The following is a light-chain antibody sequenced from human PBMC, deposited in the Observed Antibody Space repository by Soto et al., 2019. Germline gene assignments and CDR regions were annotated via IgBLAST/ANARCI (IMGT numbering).Light chain of an antibody. V-gene: IGKV3-20*01. Sequence: EIVLTQSPGTLSLSPGERATLSCRASQSVSSSYLAWYQQKPGQAPRLLIYGASSRATGIPDRFSGSGSGTHSTLTISRPEPEDLSLYYCQQYGSAPPITFGPGTKVDTK. CDR2: GAS. CDR1: QSVSSSY. CDR3: QQYGSAPPIT. J-gene: IGKJ3*01.